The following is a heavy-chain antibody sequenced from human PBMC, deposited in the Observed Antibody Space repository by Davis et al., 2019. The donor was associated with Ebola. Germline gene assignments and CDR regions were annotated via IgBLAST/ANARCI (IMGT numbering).Heavy chain of an antibody. CDR2: IYYSGST. V-gene: IGHV4-39*01. CDR3: ARLAYYDSSGYPCYYFDY. CDR1: GGSISSNSYY. Sequence: SETLSLTCTVSGGSISSNSYYWGWIRQPPGKGLEWIGSIYYSGSTYYNPSLKSRVTISVDTSKNQFSLKLSSVTAADTAVYYCARLAYYDSSGYPCYYFDYWGQGTLVTVSS. D-gene: IGHD3-22*01. J-gene: IGHJ4*02.